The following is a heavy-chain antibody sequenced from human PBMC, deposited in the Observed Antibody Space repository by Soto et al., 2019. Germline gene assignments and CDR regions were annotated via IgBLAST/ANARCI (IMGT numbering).Heavy chain of an antibody. J-gene: IGHJ4*02. CDR1: GYTFISYA. CDR3: ARVDCGGDCYSYDY. CDR2: ISTGNGYT. D-gene: IGHD2-21*02. V-gene: IGHV1-3*04. Sequence: GASVKVSCKTSGYTFISYAMHWVRQAPGQRLEWMGWISTGNGYTKYSQKFQGRVTITRDTSASTAYMELSSLRSEDTAVYYCARVDCGGDCYSYDYWGQGTLVTVSS.